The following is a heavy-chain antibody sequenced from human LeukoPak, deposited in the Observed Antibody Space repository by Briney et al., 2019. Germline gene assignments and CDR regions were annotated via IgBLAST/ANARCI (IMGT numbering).Heavy chain of an antibody. CDR3: ARYYYDSSGYSTFDY. J-gene: IGHJ4*02. CDR2: ISSSITYI. D-gene: IGHD3-22*01. V-gene: IGHV3-21*01. Sequence: PGGSLRLSCAASGFTFSSRSMNWVRHAPGKGLEWGSSISSSITYIYYAHSVKGRFTISRDNAKNSLYLQMNRLRAEDTAVYYCARYYYDSSGYSTFDYWGQETLVTVSS. CDR1: GFTFSSRS.